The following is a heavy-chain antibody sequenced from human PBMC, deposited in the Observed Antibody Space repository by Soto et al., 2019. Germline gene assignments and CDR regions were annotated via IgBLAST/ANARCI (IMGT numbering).Heavy chain of an antibody. Sequence: GSLRLSCAASGFTFSSYAMSWVRQAPGKGLEWVSSISSSSSYIYYADSVKGRFTISRDNAKNSLYLQMNSLRAEDTAMYYCARAKYCSGGSCYPFDYWGQGTLVTVSS. D-gene: IGHD2-15*01. J-gene: IGHJ4*02. CDR1: GFTFSSYA. CDR3: ARAKYCSGGSCYPFDY. CDR2: ISSSSSYI. V-gene: IGHV3-21*01.